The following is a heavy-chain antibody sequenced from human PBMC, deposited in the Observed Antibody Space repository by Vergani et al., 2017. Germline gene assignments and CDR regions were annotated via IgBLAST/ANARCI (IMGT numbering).Heavy chain of an antibody. J-gene: IGHJ5*02. D-gene: IGHD3-3*01. V-gene: IGHV3-21*01. CDR3: ARDRGPPQSGYYVGRVVRGNWFDP. CDR2: ISSSSSYI. CDR1: GFTFSSYS. Sequence: EVQLVESGGGLVKPGGSLRLSCAASGFTFSSYSMNWVRQAPGKGLEWVSSISSSSSYIYYADSVKGRFTISRDNAKNSLYLQMNSLRAEDTAVYYCARDRGPPQSGYYVGRVVRGNWFDPWGQGTLVTVSS.